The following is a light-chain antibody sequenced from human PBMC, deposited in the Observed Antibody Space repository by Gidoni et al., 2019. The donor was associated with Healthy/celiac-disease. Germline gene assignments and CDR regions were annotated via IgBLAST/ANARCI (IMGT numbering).Light chain of an antibody. CDR3: QVWDSSSDPFYV. CDR2: YDS. J-gene: IGLJ1*01. CDR1: NIGSKS. Sequence: SYVLTQPPSVSVAPGKTARITCGGNNIGSKSVHWYQQKPGQAPVLVIYYDSDRPSGIPERFSGSNSGNTATLTISRVEAGDEADYYFQVWDSSSDPFYVFGTGTKVTVL. V-gene: IGLV3-21*04.